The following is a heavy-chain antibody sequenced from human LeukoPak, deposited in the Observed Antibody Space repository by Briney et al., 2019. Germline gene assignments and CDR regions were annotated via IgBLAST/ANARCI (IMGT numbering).Heavy chain of an antibody. CDR3: TTGRGYCSGGSCYGPYYMDV. CDR2: IKSKTDGGTT. J-gene: IGHJ6*03. D-gene: IGHD2-15*01. Sequence: PGGSLRLSCAASGFTFSNAWMSWVRQAPGKGLKWVGRIKSKTDGGTTDYAAPVKGRFTISRDDSKNTLYLQMNSLKTEDTAVYYCTTGRGYCSGGSCYGPYYMDVWGKGTTVTVSS. CDR1: GFTFSNAW. V-gene: IGHV3-15*01.